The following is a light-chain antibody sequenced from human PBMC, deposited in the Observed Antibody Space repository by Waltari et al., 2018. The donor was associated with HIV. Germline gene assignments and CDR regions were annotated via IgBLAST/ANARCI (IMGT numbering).Light chain of an antibody. CDR1: ASNIGTTY. J-gene: IGLJ2*01. V-gene: IGLV1-47*01. CDR2: RDN. Sequence: QSVLTQPPSASGAPGQRVTISCSGIASNIGTTYVSWYQQLPGTAPKFVIYRDNQRRSGVPDRVSASKSGTSAFLYISGLRSEDEADYYCSSWDDSLSGPVFGGGTKVTVL. CDR3: SSWDDSLSGPV.